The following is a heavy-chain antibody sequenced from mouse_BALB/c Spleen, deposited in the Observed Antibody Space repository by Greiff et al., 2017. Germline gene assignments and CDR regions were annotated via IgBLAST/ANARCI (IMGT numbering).Heavy chain of an antibody. V-gene: IGHV14-3*02. J-gene: IGHJ1*01. CDR2: IDPANGNT. Sequence: VQLQQSGAELVKPGASVKLSCTASGFNIKDTYMHWVKQRPEQGLEWIGRIDPANGNTKYDPKFQGKATITADTSSNTAYLQLSSLTSEDTAVYYCARSGYYPYWYFDVWGAGTTVTVSS. CDR3: ARSGYYPYWYFDV. CDR1: GFNIKDTY. D-gene: IGHD2-3*01.